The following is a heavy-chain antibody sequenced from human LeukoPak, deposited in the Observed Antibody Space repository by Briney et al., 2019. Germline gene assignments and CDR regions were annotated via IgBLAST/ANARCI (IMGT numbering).Heavy chain of an antibody. J-gene: IGHJ4*02. D-gene: IGHD1-7*01. CDR1: HFTFTNRW. V-gene: IGHV3-15*07. CDR3: TTRTTTTIY. CDR2: IASNTDGGTT. Sequence: GGSLRLSCAASHFTFTNRWMNWVRQAPGKGLEWVGRIASNTDGGTTDYAVPVKGRFTISRDDSKNALYLQMNSLKTEDTALYYCTTRTTTTIYWGQGTLVTVSS.